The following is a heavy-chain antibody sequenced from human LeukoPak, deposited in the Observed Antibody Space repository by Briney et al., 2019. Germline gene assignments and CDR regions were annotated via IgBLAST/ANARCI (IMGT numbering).Heavy chain of an antibody. V-gene: IGHV3-21*01. CDR1: GFTFSSYS. D-gene: IGHD3-22*01. Sequence: GGSLRLSCAASGFTFSSYSMNWVRQAPGKGLEWVSSISSSSSYIYYADSVKGRFTISRDNAKNSLYLQMNSLRAEDTAVYYCARAKVGKEGSSGYYNWFDPWGQGTLVTVSS. CDR3: ARAKVGKEGSSGYYNWFDP. J-gene: IGHJ5*02. CDR2: ISSSSSYI.